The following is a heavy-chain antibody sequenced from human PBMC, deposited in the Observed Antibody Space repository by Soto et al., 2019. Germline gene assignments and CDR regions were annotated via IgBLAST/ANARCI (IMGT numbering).Heavy chain of an antibody. J-gene: IGHJ4*02. CDR2: ISYDGSNK. V-gene: IGHV3-30-3*01. D-gene: IGHD3-22*01. CDR1: GSTFSSYA. CDR3: ARTTMIVVVLDY. Sequence: GSLRLSCAASGSTFSSYAMHWVRQAPGKGLEWVAVISYDGSNKYYADSVKGRFTISRDNSKNTLYLQMNSLRAEDTAVYYCARTTMIVVVLDYWGQGTLVTVSS.